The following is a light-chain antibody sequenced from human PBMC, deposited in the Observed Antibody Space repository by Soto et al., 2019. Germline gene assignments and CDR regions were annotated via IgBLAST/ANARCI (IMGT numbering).Light chain of an antibody. CDR2: EVS. CDR3: SSYVNYNTFVI. CDR1: SLDVGGYNY. J-gene: IGLJ2*01. Sequence: QSVLTQPASVSGSPGQSITISCIGTSLDVGGYNYVSWHQQHPGKAPKVIITEVSNRPSGVSNRFSGSKSGNTASLTISGLQAEYEAAYYCSSYVNYNTFVIFGGGTKLTVL. V-gene: IGLV2-14*01.